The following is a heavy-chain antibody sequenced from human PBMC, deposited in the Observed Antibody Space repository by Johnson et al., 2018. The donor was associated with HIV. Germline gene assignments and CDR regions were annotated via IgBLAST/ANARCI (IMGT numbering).Heavy chain of an antibody. CDR3: ARDFGLFLGKDDAFDI. J-gene: IGHJ3*02. D-gene: IGHD7-27*01. Sequence: QMQLVESGGGVVQPGRSLRLSCAASGFTFSNYAMHWVRQAPGKGLEWVAVISYDGNNKYYADSLKGRFTISRDNSKNTLYLQMNSLRAEDTAVYYCARDFGLFLGKDDAFDIWGQGTMVTFSS. CDR1: GFTFSNYA. CDR2: ISYDGNNK. V-gene: IGHV3-30*04.